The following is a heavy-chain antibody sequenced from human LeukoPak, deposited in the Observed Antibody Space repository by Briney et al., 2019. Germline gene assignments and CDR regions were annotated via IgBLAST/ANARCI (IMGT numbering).Heavy chain of an antibody. Sequence: TGGSLRLSCTASGFSFDDYTMHWVPQAPGKGLDWVSLITWNGGSTFSADSVKGRFSMSRDNNKNSLNLQMNSLTTEDSALYYCVKERLRYFDYWGQGTLVTVSS. CDR1: GFSFDDYT. V-gene: IGHV3-43*01. CDR3: VKERLRYFDY. J-gene: IGHJ4*02. CDR2: ITWNGGST.